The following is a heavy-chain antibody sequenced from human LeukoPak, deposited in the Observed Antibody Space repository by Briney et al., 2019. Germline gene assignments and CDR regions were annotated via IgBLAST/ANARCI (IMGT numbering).Heavy chain of an antibody. CDR2: INQDGSEK. CDR3: TRDGSGWSDS. D-gene: IGHD6-19*01. Sequence: GGSLRLSCEVSGFTLDNYWMSWVRQAPGKGPEWVANINQDGSEKNYLDSVKGRFTISRDNAKNSVYLQMNSLRVEDTAVYVCTRDGSGWSDSWGQGPLVTVSS. J-gene: IGHJ5*01. V-gene: IGHV3-7*01. CDR1: GFTLDNYW.